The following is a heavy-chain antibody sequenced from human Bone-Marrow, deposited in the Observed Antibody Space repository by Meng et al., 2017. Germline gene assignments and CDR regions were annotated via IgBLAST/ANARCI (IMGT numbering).Heavy chain of an antibody. J-gene: IGHJ3*02. CDR2: INTNTGNP. Sequence: ASVKVSCKASGYTFTSYAMNWVRQAPGQGLEWMGWINTNTGNPTYAQGFTGRFVFSLDTSVSTAYLKISSLKAEDTAVYYCARDGDYDSSRDDAFDIWGQGTMVTVSS. V-gene: IGHV7-4-1*02. D-gene: IGHD3-22*01. CDR3: ARDGDYDSSRDDAFDI. CDR1: GYTFTSYA.